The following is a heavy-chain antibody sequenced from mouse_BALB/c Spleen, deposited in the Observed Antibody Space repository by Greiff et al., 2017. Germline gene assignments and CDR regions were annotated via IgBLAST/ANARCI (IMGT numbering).Heavy chain of an antibody. CDR2: IRNKANGYTT. CDR3: ARDSHYYGSSFYWYFDV. Sequence: EVHLVESGGGLVQPGGSLRLSCATSGFTFTDYYMSWVRQPPGKALEWLGFIRNKANGYTTEYSASVKGRFTISRDNSQSILYLQMNTLRAEDSATYYCARDSHYYGSSFYWYFDVWGAGTTVTVSS. CDR1: GFTFTDYY. J-gene: IGHJ1*01. V-gene: IGHV7-3*02. D-gene: IGHD1-1*01.